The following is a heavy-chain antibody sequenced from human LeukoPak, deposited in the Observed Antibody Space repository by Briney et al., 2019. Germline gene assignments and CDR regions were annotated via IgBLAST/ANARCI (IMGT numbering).Heavy chain of an antibody. CDR3: ARENPCGYYNRPIDY. J-gene: IGHJ4*02. CDR2: IYYSGST. V-gene: IGHV4-30-4*01. D-gene: IGHD3-22*01. CDR1: GGSISSGDYY. Sequence: PSETLSLTCTVSGGSISSGDYYWSWIRQPPGKGLEWIGYIYYSGSTYYNPSLKSRVTISVDTSKNQFSLKLSSVTAADTAIHYCARENPCGYYNRPIDYWGQGTLVTVSS.